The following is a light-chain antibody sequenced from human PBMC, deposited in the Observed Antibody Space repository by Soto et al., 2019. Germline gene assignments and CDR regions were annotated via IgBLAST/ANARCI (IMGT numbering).Light chain of an antibody. CDR1: QSVSSNY. J-gene: IGKJ1*01. CDR2: GAS. CDR3: QQYGNSPRT. Sequence: EIVLTQSPGTLSLSPGERATLSCRASQSVSSNYLAWYQQKPGQAPRILIYGASSRATGIPDRFSGSGSGTDFTLTISRLEPEDFAVYYCQQYGNSPRTFVQGTKVEIK. V-gene: IGKV3-20*01.